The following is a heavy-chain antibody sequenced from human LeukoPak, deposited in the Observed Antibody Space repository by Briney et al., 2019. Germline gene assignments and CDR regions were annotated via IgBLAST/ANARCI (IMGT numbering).Heavy chain of an antibody. Sequence: GGSLRLSCAASGFTVSSNYMSWVRQAPGKGLEWVSNIKQDGSEKYYVDSVKGRFTISRDNAKNSLYLQMNSLRAEDTAVYYCARDRGYYYGSGSYSIPLVWFDPWGQGTLVTVSS. CDR3: ARDRGYYYGSGSYSIPLVWFDP. CDR1: GFTVSSNY. D-gene: IGHD3-10*01. J-gene: IGHJ5*02. V-gene: IGHV3-7*01. CDR2: IKQDGSEK.